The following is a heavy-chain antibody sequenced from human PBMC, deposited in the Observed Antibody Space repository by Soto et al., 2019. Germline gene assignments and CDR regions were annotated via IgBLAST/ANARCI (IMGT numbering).Heavy chain of an antibody. CDR1: GGSISSGGYY. CDR3: ARAYEVDYENWFDP. J-gene: IGHJ5*02. CDR2: IYYSGST. V-gene: IGHV4-31*03. Sequence: SETLSLTCTVSGGSISSGGYYWSWIRQHPGKGLEWIGYIYYSGSTYYNPSLKSRVTISVDTSKNQFSLKLSSVTAADTTVYYCARAYEVDYENWFDPWGQGTLVTVSS. D-gene: IGHD4-17*01.